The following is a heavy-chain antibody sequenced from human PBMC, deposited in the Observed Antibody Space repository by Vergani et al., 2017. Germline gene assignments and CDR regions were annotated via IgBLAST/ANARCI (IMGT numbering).Heavy chain of an antibody. V-gene: IGHV1-8*01. CDR1: GYTFTSYD. CDR2: MNPNSGNT. CDR3: ARDATAESGCWSVYYRVDYYYYMDV. Sequence: QVQLVQSGAEVKKPGASVKVSCKASGYTFTSYDINWVRQATGQGLEWMGWMNPNSGNTGYAQKFQGRVTMTRDTSISTAYMELSRLRSDDTAVYYGARDATAESGCWSVYYRVDYYYYMDVWGKGTTVTVSS. D-gene: IGHD3-3*01. J-gene: IGHJ6*03.